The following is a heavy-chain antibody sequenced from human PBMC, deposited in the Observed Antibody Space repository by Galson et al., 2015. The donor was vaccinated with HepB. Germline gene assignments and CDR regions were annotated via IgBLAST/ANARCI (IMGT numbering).Heavy chain of an antibody. Sequence: SVKVSCKASGYTFTGYYMHWVRQAPGQGLEWMGWINPNSGGTNYAQKFQGRVTMTRDTSISTAYMELSRLRSDDTAVYYCARDDSTEGNPWFDPWDQGTLVTVSS. CDR1: GYTFTGYY. D-gene: IGHD2-21*01. CDR2: INPNSGGT. CDR3: ARDDSTEGNPWFDP. J-gene: IGHJ5*02. V-gene: IGHV1-2*02.